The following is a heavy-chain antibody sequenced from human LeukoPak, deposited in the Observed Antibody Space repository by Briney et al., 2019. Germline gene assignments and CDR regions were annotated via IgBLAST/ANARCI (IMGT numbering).Heavy chain of an antibody. CDR3: ARDVVAARGSFDY. CDR2: ISSSGST. J-gene: IGHJ4*02. D-gene: IGHD2-2*01. V-gene: IGHV4-38-2*02. CDR1: GYSISSDYY. Sequence: SETLSLTCTVSGYSISSDYYWSWIRQPAGKGLEWIGRISSSGSTNYNPSLKSRVTISVDTSKNQFSLKLSSVTAADTAVYFCARDVVAARGSFDYWGQGTLVTVSS.